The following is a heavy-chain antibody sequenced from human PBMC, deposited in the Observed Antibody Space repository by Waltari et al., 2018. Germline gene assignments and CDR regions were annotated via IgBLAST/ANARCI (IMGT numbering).Heavy chain of an antibody. V-gene: IGHV1-8*01. D-gene: IGHD6-19*01. CDR3: AGGFGGIAVAVGY. CDR1: GYTFTSYD. Sequence: QVQLVQSGAEVKKPGASVKVSCKASGYTFTSYDINWVRQATGQGLEWMGWSNPNSGNTGNGQKFQGRVTMTRNTSRSTAYMELSSLRYEDTAVYYCAGGFGGIAVAVGYWGQGTLVTVSS. CDR2: SNPNSGNT. J-gene: IGHJ4*02.